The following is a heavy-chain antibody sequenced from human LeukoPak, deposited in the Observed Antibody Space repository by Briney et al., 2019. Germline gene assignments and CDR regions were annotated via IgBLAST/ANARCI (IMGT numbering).Heavy chain of an antibody. J-gene: IGHJ4*02. CDR1: GGSIRSSSYY. CDR2: IYYSGNT. V-gene: IGHV4-39*01. CDR3: ATYSGYNSGWYWAY. Sequence: TSETLSLTCAVSGGSIRSSSYYWGWVRQPPGKGLEWIGSIYYSGNTYYNPSLKSRVTISVDTSKNQFSLKLTSVTAADTAVYFCATYSGYNSGWYWAYWGQGTLVTVSS. D-gene: IGHD6-19*01.